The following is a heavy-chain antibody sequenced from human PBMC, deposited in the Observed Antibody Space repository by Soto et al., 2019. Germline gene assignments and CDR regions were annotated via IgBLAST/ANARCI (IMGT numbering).Heavy chain of an antibody. V-gene: IGHV4-61*01. D-gene: IGHD1-20*01. J-gene: IGHJ4*02. CDR2: IYYSGST. CDR3: ARESSITGTTGY. Sequence: PSLTCTVSGGSVSSGSYYWSWIRQPPGKGLEWIGYIYYSGSTNYNPSLKSRVTISVDTSKNQFSLKLSSVTAADTAAYYCARESSITGTTGYWGQGTLVTVSS. CDR1: GGSVSSGSYY.